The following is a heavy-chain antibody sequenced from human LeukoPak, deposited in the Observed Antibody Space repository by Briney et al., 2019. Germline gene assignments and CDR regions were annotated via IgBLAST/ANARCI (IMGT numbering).Heavy chain of an antibody. CDR2: INHSGST. V-gene: IGHV4-34*01. CDR3: ARGRPVFDY. J-gene: IGHJ4*02. Sequence: SVTLSFTGAGYGVTFSGYYWSWLRQGPGKELKWIGEINHSGSTNYNPSLKSRVTISVDTSKNQFSLNLSSVTAADTAVYYCARGRPVFDYWGQGTLVTVSS. CDR1: GVTFSGYY.